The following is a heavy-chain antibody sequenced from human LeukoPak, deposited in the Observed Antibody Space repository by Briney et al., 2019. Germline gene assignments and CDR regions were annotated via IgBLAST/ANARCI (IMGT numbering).Heavy chain of an antibody. Sequence: ASVKVSCQASGYTLTRYYMHWVRQAPGQGLEWMGIINPSGGSTSYAQKFQGRVTMTRDTSKSTVYMELSSLRSEDTAVYYCAKGGIVAFDYWGQGTLVTVSP. V-gene: IGHV1-46*01. D-gene: IGHD5-12*01. J-gene: IGHJ4*02. CDR3: AKGGIVAFDY. CDR1: GYTLTRYY. CDR2: INPSGGST.